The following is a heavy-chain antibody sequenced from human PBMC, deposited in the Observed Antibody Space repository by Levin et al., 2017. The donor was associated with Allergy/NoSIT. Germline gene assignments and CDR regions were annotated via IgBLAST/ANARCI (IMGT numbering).Heavy chain of an antibody. V-gene: IGHV4-30-4*01. CDR1: GGSISRGDYY. J-gene: IGHJ4*02. D-gene: IGHD7-27*01. CDR2: IYYSGST. CDR3: ANRHWAKYYFDY. Sequence: SETLSLTCTVSGGSISRGDYYWSWIRQPPGKGLEWIGYIYYSGSTYYNPSLKSRVTISVDTSKNQFSLKLSSVTAADTAVYYCANRHWAKYYFDYWGQGTLVTVSS.